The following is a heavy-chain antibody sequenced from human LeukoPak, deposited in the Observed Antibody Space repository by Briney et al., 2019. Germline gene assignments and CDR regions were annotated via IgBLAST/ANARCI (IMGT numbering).Heavy chain of an antibody. V-gene: IGHV1-8*03. CDR3: ARGQRGSRLYYFYYYMDV. Sequence: ASVKVSCKASGYTFTNYDINWVRQATGQGLEWLGWTSPKSGSTGYAQNFQGRVTITKDTSTSTAYMELSSLRSEDTAVYYCARGQRGSRLYYFYYYMDVWGEGTTVTVSS. J-gene: IGHJ6*03. CDR2: TSPKSGST. CDR1: GYTFTNYD. D-gene: IGHD3-10*01.